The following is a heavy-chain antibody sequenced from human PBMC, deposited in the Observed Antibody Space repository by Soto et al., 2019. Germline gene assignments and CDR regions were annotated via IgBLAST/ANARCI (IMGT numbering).Heavy chain of an antibody. V-gene: IGHV3-74*01. Sequence: EVQLVESGGGKVQPGGSLTLSCAVSGFTLRSYWMHWVRQAPGKGLEWVARIDSDGRTTNYADSVKGRFTISRDNAKNTVCPHMNSLRAENRAFYYCARRVVVYQQLVRGRDRFHPWGQGTLVTVPS. J-gene: IGHJ5*02. CDR1: GFTLRSYW. CDR3: ARRVVVYQQLVRGRDRFHP. D-gene: IGHD6-13*01. CDR2: IDSDGRTT.